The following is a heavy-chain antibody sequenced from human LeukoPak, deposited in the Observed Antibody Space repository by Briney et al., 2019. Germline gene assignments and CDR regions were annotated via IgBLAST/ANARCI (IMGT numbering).Heavy chain of an antibody. CDR2: IIPILGIA. CDR3: ARGGTADIVVVPAAIEYYYYGMDV. V-gene: IGHV1-69*04. J-gene: IGHJ6*02. Sequence: GGSLRLSCEASGGTFSSYAISWVRQAPGQGLEWMGRIIPILGIANYAQKFQGRVTITADKSTSTAYMELSSLRSEDTAVYYCARGGTADIVVVPAAIEYYYYGMDVWGQGTTVTVSS. CDR1: GGTFSSYA. D-gene: IGHD2-2*01.